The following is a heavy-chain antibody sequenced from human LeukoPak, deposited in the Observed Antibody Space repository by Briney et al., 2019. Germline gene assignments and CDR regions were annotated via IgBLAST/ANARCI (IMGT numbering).Heavy chain of an antibody. CDR3: ARESYEGKDFDY. V-gene: IGHV3-21*01. Sequence: PGGSLRLSCAASGFTFSSYSMNWVRQAPGKGLEWVSSISSSSSYIYYADSVKGRFTISRDNAKNSLYLQMNSLRAEDTAVYYCARESYEGKDFDYWGQGTLVPVSS. J-gene: IGHJ4*02. CDR1: GFTFSSYS. D-gene: IGHD1-26*01. CDR2: ISSSSSYI.